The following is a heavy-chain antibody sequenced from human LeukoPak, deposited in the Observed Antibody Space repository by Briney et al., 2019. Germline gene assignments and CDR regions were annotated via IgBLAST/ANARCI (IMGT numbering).Heavy chain of an antibody. CDR2: MYYSGST. CDR1: GGSMISSSYY. V-gene: IGHV4-39*01. J-gene: IGHJ4*02. Sequence: SDTLSLTCTVSGGSMISSSYYWVWIRHPPGKGLEWIVSMYYSGSTYYNPSLKSRVTISVDTSKNQFSLRLRSVPAPDTAVYYCERHKDMRTTLTPFDYWGQGTLVTVSS. CDR3: ERHKDMRTTLTPFDY. D-gene: IGHD4-17*01.